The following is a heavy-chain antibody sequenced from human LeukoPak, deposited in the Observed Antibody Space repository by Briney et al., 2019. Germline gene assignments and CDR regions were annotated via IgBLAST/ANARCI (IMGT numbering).Heavy chain of an antibody. V-gene: IGHV3-23*01. CDR1: GFTFSSYA. D-gene: IGHD2/OR15-2a*01. CDR3: ARGFSSTWHTLTYTPFYNY. J-gene: IGHJ4*02. CDR2: ISHTGGST. Sequence: GGSLRLSCAASGFTFSSYATSWVRQAPGKGLKWVSSISHTGGSTFYADSVKGRFTISRDNSKNTLYLQMNNLRAEDTAVYYCARGFSSTWHTLTYTPFYNYWGQGTLATVSS.